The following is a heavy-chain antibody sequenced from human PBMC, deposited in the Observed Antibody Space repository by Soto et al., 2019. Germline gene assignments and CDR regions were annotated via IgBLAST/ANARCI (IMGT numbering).Heavy chain of an antibody. CDR2: ISYDGSNK. V-gene: IGHV3-30-3*01. Sequence: QVQLVESGGGVVQPGRSLRLTCAASGFTLSSYAMHWVRQAPGKGLEWVAVISYDGSNKYYADSVKGRFTISRDNSKNTLYLQMNSLRAEDTAVYYCARMGDIVLVPAAMNYYYGMDVWGQGTTVTVSS. CDR3: ARMGDIVLVPAAMNYYYGMDV. D-gene: IGHD2-2*01. J-gene: IGHJ6*02. CDR1: GFTLSSYA.